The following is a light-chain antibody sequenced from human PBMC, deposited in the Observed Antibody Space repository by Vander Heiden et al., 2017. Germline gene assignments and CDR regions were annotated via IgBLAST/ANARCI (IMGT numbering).Light chain of an antibody. V-gene: IGKV2-28*01. CDR1: QSLMHSNGYNY. Sequence: EIVITQSPLFLPVTPGEPASISCRSNQSLMHSNGYNYLHWYLQKPGQSPQLLNYLGSDRASGVPDRFSGSGSGTDFTLKISRVEAEDVGVYYCMQGVQTPFTFGPGTKVDIK. J-gene: IGKJ3*01. CDR2: LGS. CDR3: MQGVQTPFT.